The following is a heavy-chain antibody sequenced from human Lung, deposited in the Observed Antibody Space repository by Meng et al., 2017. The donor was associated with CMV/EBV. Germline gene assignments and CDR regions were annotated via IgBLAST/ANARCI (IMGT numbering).Heavy chain of an antibody. CDR2: ISGIGGNS. Sequence: GESXKISCTASGFTFDNYAMSWVRQAPGRGLEWVSVISGIGGNSYYAESTKGRFTVSRDNSKNTLYLHMNGLRADDTAVYYCAKAVVPVYYYYGMDVWGRGXTVTVSS. CDR3: AKAVVPVYYYYGMDV. J-gene: IGHJ6*02. D-gene: IGHD2-15*01. CDR1: GFTFDNYA. V-gene: IGHV3-23*01.